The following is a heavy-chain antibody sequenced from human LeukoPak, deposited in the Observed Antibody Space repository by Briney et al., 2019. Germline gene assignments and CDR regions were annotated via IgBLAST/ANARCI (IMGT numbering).Heavy chain of an antibody. J-gene: IGHJ3*02. Sequence: SETLSLTCTVSGGSISSSSYYWGWIRQPPGKGLEWIGSIYYSGSTYYNPSLKSRVTISVDTSKNQFSLKLSSVTAADTAVYYCATRPIVVVVAATYAFDIWGRGTMVTVSS. CDR1: GGSISSSSYY. CDR2: IYYSGST. D-gene: IGHD2-15*01. V-gene: IGHV4-39*01. CDR3: ATRPIVVVVAATYAFDI.